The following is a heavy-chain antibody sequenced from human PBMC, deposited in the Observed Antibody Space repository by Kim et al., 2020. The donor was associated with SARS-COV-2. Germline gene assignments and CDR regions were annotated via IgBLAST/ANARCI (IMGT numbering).Heavy chain of an antibody. CDR1: GFTFSSYA. V-gene: IGHV3-30-3*01. CDR3: AREWGELLGAGYYYYGMDV. CDR2: ISYDGSNK. Sequence: GGSLRLSCAASGFTFSSYAMHWVRQAPGKGLEWVAVISYDGSNKYYADSVKGRFTISRDNSKNTLYLQMNSLRAEDTAVYYCAREWGELLGAGYYYYGMDVWGQGTTVTVSS. J-gene: IGHJ6*02. D-gene: IGHD1-26*01.